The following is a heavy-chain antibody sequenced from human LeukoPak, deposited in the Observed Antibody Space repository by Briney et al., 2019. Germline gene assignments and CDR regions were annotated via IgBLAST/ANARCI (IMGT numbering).Heavy chain of an antibody. CDR2: IKQDGSEK. CDR3: ASGAGGYQLLGLGWFDP. V-gene: IGHV3-7*01. J-gene: IGHJ5*02. Sequence: QSGGSLRLSCAASGFTFSSYWMSWVRQAPGKGLEWVANIKQDGSEKYYVDSVKGRFTISRDNAKNSLYLQMNSLRAEDTAVYYCASGAGGYQLLGLGWFDPWGQGTLVTVSA. D-gene: IGHD2-2*01. CDR1: GFTFSSYW.